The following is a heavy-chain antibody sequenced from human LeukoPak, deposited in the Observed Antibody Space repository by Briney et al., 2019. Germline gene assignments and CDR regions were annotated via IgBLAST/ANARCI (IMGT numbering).Heavy chain of an antibody. J-gene: IGHJ4*02. D-gene: IGHD3-9*01. CDR2: ISSSGSTI. CDR3: ARDQVSALTGFPLFVFDY. CDR1: GFTFSSYE. V-gene: IGHV3-48*03. Sequence: GGSLRLSCAASGFTFSSYEMNWVRQAPGKGLEWVSYISSSGSTIYYADSVKGRFTISRDNAKNSLYLQMNSLRAEDTAVYYCARDQVSALTGFPLFVFDYWGQGTLVTVSS.